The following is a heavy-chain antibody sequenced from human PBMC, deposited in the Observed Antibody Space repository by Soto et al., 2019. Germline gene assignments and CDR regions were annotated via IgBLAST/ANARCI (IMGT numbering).Heavy chain of an antibody. CDR2: ISGSGGST. Sequence: GGSLRLSCAASGFTFSSYAMSWVRQAPGKGLEWVSAISGSGGSTYYADSVKGRFTISRDNSKNTLYLQMNSLRAEDTAVYYCAKDHLIVGVTQTYYYYGMDVWGQGTTVTVSS. CDR3: AKDHLIVGVTQTYYYYGMDV. J-gene: IGHJ6*02. CDR1: GFTFSSYA. V-gene: IGHV3-23*01. D-gene: IGHD1-26*01.